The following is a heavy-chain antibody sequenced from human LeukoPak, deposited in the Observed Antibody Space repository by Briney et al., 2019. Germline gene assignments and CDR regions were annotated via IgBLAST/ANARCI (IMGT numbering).Heavy chain of an antibody. J-gene: IGHJ3*02. CDR2: IYYSGST. V-gene: IGHV4-39*01. D-gene: IGHD3-3*01. CDR1: GGSISSSSNY. CDR3: ARHEAGGYDFWSGYYQVLAFDI. Sequence: PSETLSLTCTVSGGSISSSSNYWGWIRQPPGKGLEWIGSIYYSGSTYYNPSLKSRVTISVDTSKNQFSLKLSSVTAADTAVYYCARHEAGGYDFWSGYYQVLAFDIWGQGTMVTVSS.